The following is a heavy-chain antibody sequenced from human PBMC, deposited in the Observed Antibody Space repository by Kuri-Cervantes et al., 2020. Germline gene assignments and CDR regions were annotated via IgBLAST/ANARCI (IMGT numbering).Heavy chain of an antibody. CDR2: ISSSSSTI. CDR3: ARGASSLLLWFGEFD. CDR1: GFTFSSYS. J-gene: IGHJ4*02. V-gene: IGHV3-48*01. Sequence: GESLKISCAASGFTFSSYSMNWVRQAPGKGLEWVSYISSSSSTIYYADSVKGRFTISRDNAKNSLYLQMNSLRAEDTAVYYCARGASSLLLWFGEFDWGQGTLVTVSS. D-gene: IGHD3-10*01.